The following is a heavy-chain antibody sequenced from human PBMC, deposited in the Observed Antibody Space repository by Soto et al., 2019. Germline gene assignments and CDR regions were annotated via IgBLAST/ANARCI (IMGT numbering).Heavy chain of an antibody. D-gene: IGHD2-2*01. Sequence: SETLSLTCTVSGGSISSGDYYWSWIRQPPGKGLEWIGYIYYSVSTYYNPSLKSRVTISVDTSKNQFSLKLSSVTAADTAVYYCARGRPNIVVVPAAMRGVVFDYWGQGTLVTVSS. V-gene: IGHV4-30-4*01. J-gene: IGHJ4*02. CDR3: ARGRPNIVVVPAAMRGVVFDY. CDR1: GGSISSGDYY. CDR2: IYYSVST.